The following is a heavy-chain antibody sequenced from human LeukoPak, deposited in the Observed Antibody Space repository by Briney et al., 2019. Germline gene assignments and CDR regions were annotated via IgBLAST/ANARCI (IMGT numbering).Heavy chain of an antibody. J-gene: IGHJ4*02. CDR2: ISGSGGAT. V-gene: IGHV3-23*01. D-gene: IGHD3-10*01. CDR1: GFTFTDYA. CDR3: ARGGVDHYGSGTYYLMYYFDH. Sequence: GGSLRLSCQASGFTFTDYALHWVRQAPGKGLEWVSGISGSGGATYYADSVKGRFTVSRDDPHNTLYLQMNSVRAEDTAVYFCARGGVDHYGSGTYYLMYYFDHWGQGALVTVSS.